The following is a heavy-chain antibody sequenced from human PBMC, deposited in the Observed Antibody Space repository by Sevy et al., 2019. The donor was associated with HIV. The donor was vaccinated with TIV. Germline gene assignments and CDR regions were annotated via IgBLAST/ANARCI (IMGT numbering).Heavy chain of an antibody. CDR2: VNAGTGDT. V-gene: IGHV1-3*01. Sequence: ASVKVSCKASGYTFTTYIMQWVRQAPGQSLEWMGWVNAGTGDTKYSQKFQGRVSFTRDTSAGTAYMELNSLRSEDTAVYYCARDFCSGGSCYSAFVYWGQGTLVTVSS. CDR3: ARDFCSGGSCYSAFVY. J-gene: IGHJ4*02. CDR1: GYTFTTYI. D-gene: IGHD2-15*01.